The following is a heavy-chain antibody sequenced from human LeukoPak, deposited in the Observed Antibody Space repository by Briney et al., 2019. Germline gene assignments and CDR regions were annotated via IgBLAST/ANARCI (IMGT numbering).Heavy chain of an antibody. CDR3: ARDRGYSDY. CDR2: IYYSGST. J-gene: IGHJ4*02. CDR1: GGSISSYY. V-gene: IGHV4-59*01. Sequence: SETLSLTCTVSGGSISSYYGSWIRQPRGKGLECIGYIYYSGSTNYNPSLKSRVTISVDTSKSQFSLKLSSVTAADTAVYYCARDRGYSDYWGQGTLATVSS.